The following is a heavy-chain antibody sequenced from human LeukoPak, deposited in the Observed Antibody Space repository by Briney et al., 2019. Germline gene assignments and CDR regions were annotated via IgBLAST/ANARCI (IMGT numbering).Heavy chain of an antibody. D-gene: IGHD1-26*01. CDR1: GFTFSRYW. J-gene: IGHJ4*02. CDR2: IKEDGSKK. Sequence: GGSLRLSCVVSGFTFSRYWMSWVRQAPGKGLEWVANIKEDGSKKDYVDSVKGRFTISRDNARNSLYLEMNSLRAEDTAVYYCARDEVGGSYAYWGQGTLVTVSS. CDR3: ARDEVGGSYAY. V-gene: IGHV3-7*01.